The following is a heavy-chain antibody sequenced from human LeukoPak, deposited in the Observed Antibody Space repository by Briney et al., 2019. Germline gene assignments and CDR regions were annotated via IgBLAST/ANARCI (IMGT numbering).Heavy chain of an antibody. V-gene: IGHV3-15*04. CDR1: GFTFSNAW. D-gene: IGHD1-26*01. J-gene: IGHJ4*02. CDR2: IDSKTDGGTT. CDR3: KTWSYDFDY. Sequence: GGSLRLSRTASGFTFSNAWMSWVRQAPGKGLEWVGHIDSKTDGGTTGYVAPVTGTFTISRDDSKNTLYLQMNNLKPEDTGVYYCKTWSYDFDYWGQGTVVSVFS.